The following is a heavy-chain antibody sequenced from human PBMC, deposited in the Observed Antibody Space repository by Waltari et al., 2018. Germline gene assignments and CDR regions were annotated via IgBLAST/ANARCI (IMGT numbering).Heavy chain of an antibody. D-gene: IGHD2-21*01. CDR2: VNSRTGHP. CDR1: GYSFTDYA. V-gene: IGHV7-4-1*01. CDR3: SRVAVVRTNTIGDY. Sequence: HVHLEQSGPELKRPGASVRISCLTSGYSFTDYAINWVRQAPGQGLQWLVWVNSRTGHPTHAQGLSRRFFFPGYSSVAPAYLQIDSLTTSDRAVLFCSRVAVVRTNTIGDYWGRGTLVTV. J-gene: IGHJ4*02.